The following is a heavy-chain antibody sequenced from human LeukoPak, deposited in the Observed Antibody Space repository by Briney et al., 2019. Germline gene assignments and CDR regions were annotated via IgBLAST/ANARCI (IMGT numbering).Heavy chain of an antibody. J-gene: IGHJ3*02. CDR3: ARVRGWYRNAFDI. D-gene: IGHD6-19*01. Sequence: GSLILSCAASGFTFSSYWMNWARQAPGKGLEWVASINHNGNVNYYVDSVKGRFTISRDNAKNSLYLQMNSLRVEDTAVYYCARVRGWYRNAFDIWGQGTMVTVSS. CDR1: GFTFSSYW. CDR2: INHNGNVN. V-gene: IGHV3-7*01.